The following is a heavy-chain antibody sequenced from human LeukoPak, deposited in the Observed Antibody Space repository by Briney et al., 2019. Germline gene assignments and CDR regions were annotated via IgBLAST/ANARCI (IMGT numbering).Heavy chain of an antibody. CDR2: IDHSESA. J-gene: IGHJ4*02. D-gene: IGHD6-19*01. CDR1: GASVRSGSYY. CDR3: ARRYSSGFYYFDY. V-gene: IGHV4-61*01. Sequence: SETLSLTCTVSGASVRSGSYYWSWIRQPPGKGLEWIGEIDHSESANHSPSLKSRLTMSVDTSKSQFSLRLNSVTAADTATYYCARRYSSGFYYFDYWGQGALVTVSS.